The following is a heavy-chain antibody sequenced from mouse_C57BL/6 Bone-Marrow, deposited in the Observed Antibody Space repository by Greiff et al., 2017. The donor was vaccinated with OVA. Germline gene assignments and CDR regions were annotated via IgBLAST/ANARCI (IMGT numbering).Heavy chain of an antibody. V-gene: IGHV1-81*01. CDR2: IYPRSGNT. CDR1: GYTFTSYG. D-gene: IGHD2-12*01. Sequence: VQLQQSGAELARPGASVKLSCKASGYTFTSYGISWVKQRTGQGLEWIGEIYPRSGNTYYNEKFKGKATLTADKSSSTAYMELRSLTSEDSAVYFCARRRYERGTWFAYWGQGTLVTVSA. CDR3: ARRRYERGTWFAY. J-gene: IGHJ3*01.